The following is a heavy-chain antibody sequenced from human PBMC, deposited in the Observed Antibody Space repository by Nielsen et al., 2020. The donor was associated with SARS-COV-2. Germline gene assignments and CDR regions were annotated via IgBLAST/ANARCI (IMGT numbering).Heavy chain of an antibody. V-gene: IGHV3-7*04. J-gene: IGHJ4*02. CDR1: GFTSSSYW. D-gene: IGHD5-12*01. CDR3: ARVNIVATTDFDY. CDR2: IKQDGSEK. Sequence: GESLKISCAASGFTSSSYWMSWVRQAPGKGLEWVANIKQDGSEKYYVDSVKGRFTISRDNAKNSLYLQMNSLRAEDTAVYYCARVNIVATTDFDYWGQGTLVTVSS.